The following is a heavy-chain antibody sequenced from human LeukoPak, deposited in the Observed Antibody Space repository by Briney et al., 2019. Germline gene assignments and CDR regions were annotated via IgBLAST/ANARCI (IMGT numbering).Heavy chain of an antibody. CDR1: GGSFSGYY. Sequence: SETLSLTCAVYGGSFSGYYWSWIRQPPGKGLEWIGEINHSGSTNYNPSLKSRVTMSIDTSKNQFSLNLRSVTAADSAVYYCARGGVTVIVVAIWGQGTTVTVSS. D-gene: IGHD3-22*01. J-gene: IGHJ6*02. V-gene: IGHV4-34*01. CDR2: INHSGST. CDR3: ARGGVTVIVVAI.